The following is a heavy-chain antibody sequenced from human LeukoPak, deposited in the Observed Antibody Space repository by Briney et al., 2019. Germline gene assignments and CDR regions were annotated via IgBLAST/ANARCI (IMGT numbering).Heavy chain of an antibody. CDR2: IYYSGST. CDR1: GGSISSYY. J-gene: IGHJ6*03. CDR3: AREWTAYYYYMDV. Sequence: PSETLSLTCTVSGGSISSYYWSWIRQPPGKGLEWIGYIYYSGSTNYNPSLKSRVTISVDTSKNQFSLKLSSVTAADTAVYYCAREWTAYYYYMDVWGKGTTVTVSS. V-gene: IGHV4-59*12. D-gene: IGHD3/OR15-3a*01.